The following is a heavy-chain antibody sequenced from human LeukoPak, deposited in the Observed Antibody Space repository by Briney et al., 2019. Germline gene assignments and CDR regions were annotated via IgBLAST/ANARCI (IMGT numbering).Heavy chain of an antibody. CDR2: IASDGAKA. V-gene: IGHV3-30-3*01. CDR3: AKDRSQEAIYKGALDV. Sequence: PGGSLRLSCVASGFIFSSHAMHWVRQAPGKGLEWVAIIASDGAKAYYADSVKGRFSISRDNSKNTVDLQMNTLRTEDTAMYYCAKDRSQEAIYKGALDVWGQGTTVTAS. D-gene: IGHD5-24*01. J-gene: IGHJ6*02. CDR1: GFIFSSHA.